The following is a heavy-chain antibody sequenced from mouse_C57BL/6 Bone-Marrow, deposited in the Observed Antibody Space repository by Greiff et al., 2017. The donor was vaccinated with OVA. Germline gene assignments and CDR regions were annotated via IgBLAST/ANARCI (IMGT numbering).Heavy chain of an antibody. CDR2: IYPGSGST. Sequence: QVQLQQSGAELVKPGASVKMSCKASGYTFTSYWITWVKQRPGQGLEWIGDIYPGSGSTNYNEKFKSKATLTVDTSSSTAYMQLSSLTSEDSAVYYCASYYASSYERFAYWGQGTLVTVSA. D-gene: IGHD1-1*01. V-gene: IGHV1-55*01. CDR3: ASYYASSYERFAY. CDR1: GYTFTSYW. J-gene: IGHJ3*01.